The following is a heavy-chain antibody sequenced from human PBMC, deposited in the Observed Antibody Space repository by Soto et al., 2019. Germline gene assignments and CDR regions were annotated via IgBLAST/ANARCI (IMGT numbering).Heavy chain of an antibody. D-gene: IGHD2-2*01. J-gene: IGHJ4*02. V-gene: IGHV4-34*01. CDR2: INHSGST. CDR1: GGSFSGYY. Sequence: PSETLSLTCAVYGGSFSGYYWSWIRQPPGKGLEWIGEINHSGSTNYNPSLKSRVTISVDASKNQFSLKLSCVTAADTAVYYCASTPRFAVFVQLAKGFDFWGQGTPVTVSS. CDR3: ASTPRFAVFVQLAKGFDF.